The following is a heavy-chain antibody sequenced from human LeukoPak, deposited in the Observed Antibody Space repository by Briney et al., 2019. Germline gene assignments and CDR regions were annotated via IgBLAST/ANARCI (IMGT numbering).Heavy chain of an antibody. CDR1: GYSFTNYW. CDR2: IYPGDSDT. V-gene: IGHV5-51*01. CDR3: ALPVDTAMEGLDTFDI. D-gene: IGHD5-18*01. Sequence: GESLKISCKGSGYSFTNYWIGWVRQMPGKGLEWMGIIYPGDSDTRYSPSFQGQVTISADKSISTAYLQWSSLKASDTAMYYCALPVDTAMEGLDTFDIWGQGTMVTVSS. J-gene: IGHJ3*02.